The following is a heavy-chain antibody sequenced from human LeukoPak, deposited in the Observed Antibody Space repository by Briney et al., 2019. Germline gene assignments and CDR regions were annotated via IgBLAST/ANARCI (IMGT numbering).Heavy chain of an antibody. J-gene: IGHJ5*02. CDR2: INPNSGGT. V-gene: IGHV1-2*02. Sequence: ASVKVSCKASGYTFTGYYMHWVRQAPGQGLEWMGWINPNSGGTNYAQKFQGRVTMTRDTSISTAYMELSRLRSDDTAVYYCARAPTSSSWFDPWGQGTLVTVPS. CDR1: GYTFTGYY. CDR3: ARAPTSSSWFDP. D-gene: IGHD6-13*01.